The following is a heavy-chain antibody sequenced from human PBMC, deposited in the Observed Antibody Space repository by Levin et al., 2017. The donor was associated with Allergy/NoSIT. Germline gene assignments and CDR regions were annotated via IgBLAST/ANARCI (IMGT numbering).Heavy chain of an antibody. CDR1: GFTFSNYA. J-gene: IGHJ4*02. D-gene: IGHD1-26*01. CDR3: EVQRSLRIVDATMGFDY. V-gene: IGHV3-30-3*01. Sequence: PGGSLRLSCAASGFTFSNYAMHWVRQAPGKGPEWVAVISYDGSGKYYADSVKGRFTISRANSKNTLYLQVNSLKPEDTAVYYCEVQRSLRIVDATMGFDYGGQGTLVTVSS. CDR2: ISYDGSGK.